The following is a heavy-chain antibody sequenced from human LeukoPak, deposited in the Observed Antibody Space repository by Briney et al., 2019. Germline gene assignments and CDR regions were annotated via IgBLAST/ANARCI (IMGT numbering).Heavy chain of an antibody. D-gene: IGHD6-19*01. J-gene: IGHJ4*02. Sequence: GGSLRLSCAASGFTFSSYEMNWVRQAPGKGLEWVSSISSSSSYIYYADSVKGRFTISRDNAKNSLYLQMNSLRAEDTAVYYCARDKVAVAGGIDYWGQGTLVTVSS. CDR2: ISSSSSYI. V-gene: IGHV3-21*01. CDR3: ARDKVAVAGGIDY. CDR1: GFTFSSYE.